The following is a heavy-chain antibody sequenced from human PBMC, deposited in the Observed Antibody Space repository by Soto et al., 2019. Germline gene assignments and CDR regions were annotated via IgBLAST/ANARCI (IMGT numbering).Heavy chain of an antibody. CDR2: IDWDGDK. V-gene: IGHV2-70*18. J-gene: IGHJ6*02. D-gene: IGHD2-2*01. Sequence: WVRQPPGRALEWLALIDWDGDKYYSSPLKTRLTISRDTSKNQVILTMSNMDPADTATYYCARVVAAGAYYYYGMDVWGQGTTVTVSS. CDR3: ARVVAAGAYYYYGMDV.